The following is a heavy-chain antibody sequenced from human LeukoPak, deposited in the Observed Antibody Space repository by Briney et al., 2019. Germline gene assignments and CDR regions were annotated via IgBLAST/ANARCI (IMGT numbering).Heavy chain of an antibody. V-gene: IGHV4-61*02. J-gene: IGHJ3*02. CDR1: GGSISSGSYY. Sequence: SETLSLTCSVSGGSISSGSYYWSWIRQSAGKGLEWIGRISTSGSTNYNPSLKSRVTISVDTSKNQFSLKLSSVTAADTAVYYCARGSSGYYYPDAFDIWGQGTMVTVFS. CDR3: ARGSSGYYYPDAFDI. D-gene: IGHD3-22*01. CDR2: ISTSGST.